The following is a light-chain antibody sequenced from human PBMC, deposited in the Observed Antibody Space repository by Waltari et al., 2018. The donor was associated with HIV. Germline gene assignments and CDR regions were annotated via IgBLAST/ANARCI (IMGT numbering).Light chain of an antibody. J-gene: IGKJ2*01. CDR2: WAS. V-gene: IGKV4-1*01. Sequence: DIVMTQSPDSLAVSLGERATIHCKSSQSVLYSSNIRDYLSWYQPKPGQPPKLHIYWASTRESGVPDRFSGSGSGTNFTLTISSLQAEDVAVYYCQQYHSIPQGYTFGQGTKLEIK. CDR1: QSVLYSSNIRDY. CDR3: QQYHSIPQGYT.